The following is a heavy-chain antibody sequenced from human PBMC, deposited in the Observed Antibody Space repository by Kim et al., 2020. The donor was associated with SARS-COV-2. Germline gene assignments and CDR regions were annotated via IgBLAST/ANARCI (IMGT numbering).Heavy chain of an antibody. J-gene: IGHJ6*01. Sequence: SETLSLTCTVSGGSISSSSYYWGWIRQPPGKGLEWIGSIYYSGSTYYNPSLKRRVTISVDTSKNQFSLKLSPVTAADTAVYYCARDVPPAAAGNGMDVWGEGNTVTVSS. CDR2: IYYSGST. CDR3: ARDVPPAAAGNGMDV. V-gene: IGHV4-39*07. D-gene: IGHD6-13*01. CDR1: GGSISSSSYY.